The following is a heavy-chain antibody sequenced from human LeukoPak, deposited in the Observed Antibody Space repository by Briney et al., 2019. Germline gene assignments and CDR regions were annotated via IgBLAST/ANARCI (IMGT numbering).Heavy chain of an antibody. Sequence: ASVKVSCKASGYTFTGYYMHWVRQAPGQGLEWMGWINPNSGGTNYAQKFQGRVNMTRDTSISTTYMELSRLRSDDTAVYYCARDDNHAFEYWGQGILVTVSS. CDR2: INPNSGGT. CDR3: ARDDNHAFEY. J-gene: IGHJ4*02. V-gene: IGHV1-2*02. CDR1: GYTFTGYY. D-gene: IGHD1-1*01.